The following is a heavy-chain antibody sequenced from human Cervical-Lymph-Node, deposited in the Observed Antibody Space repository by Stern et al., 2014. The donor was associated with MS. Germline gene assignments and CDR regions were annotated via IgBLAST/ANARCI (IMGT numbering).Heavy chain of an antibody. Sequence: QLVQSGGGLVQPGGSLRLSCAASGFTVSDYAMSWVRQAPGKGLERGSVISLSGGSTFYSDSVQGRFTISRDNSKNTLYLQMNSLRAEDTAVYYCAKDRELVVVTFDSWGQGTLVTVSS. CDR2: ISLSGGST. J-gene: IGHJ4*02. CDR3: AKDRELVVVTFDS. V-gene: IGHV3-23*04. CDR1: GFTVSDYA. D-gene: IGHD2-15*01.